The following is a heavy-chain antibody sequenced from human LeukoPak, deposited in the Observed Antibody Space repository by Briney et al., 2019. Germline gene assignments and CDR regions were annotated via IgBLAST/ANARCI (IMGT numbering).Heavy chain of an antibody. CDR1: GGTFSSYA. V-gene: IGHV1-69*13. J-gene: IGHJ6*02. CDR2: IIPIFGTA. Sequence: SVKVSCKASGGTFSSYAISWVREAPGQGLEWMGGIIPIFGTANYAQKFQGRVTITADESTSTAYMELSSLRSEDTAVYYCARDLFVPGEYYYYYGMDVWGQGTTVTVSS. D-gene: IGHD2-2*01. CDR3: ARDLFVPGEYYYYYGMDV.